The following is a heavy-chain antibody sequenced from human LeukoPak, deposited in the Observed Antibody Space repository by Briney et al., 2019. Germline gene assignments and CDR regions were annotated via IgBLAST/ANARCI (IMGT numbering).Heavy chain of an antibody. CDR3: AREQLVGTYYFDY. D-gene: IGHD6-6*01. V-gene: IGHV1-46*01. J-gene: IGHJ4*02. CDR1: GYTFTNYY. CDR2: LSPSGGST. Sequence: ASVKLSCKAFGYTFTNYYMHWVRQAPGQGLEWMGILSPSGGSTSYAQKFQGRVTMTRDTSTSTVYMELSSLRSDDTAVYYCAREQLVGTYYFDYWGQGTLVTVSS.